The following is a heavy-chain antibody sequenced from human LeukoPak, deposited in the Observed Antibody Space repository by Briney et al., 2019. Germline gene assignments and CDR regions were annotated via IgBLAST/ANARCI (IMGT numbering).Heavy chain of an antibody. Sequence: SVKVSCKASGGTFSSYAISWVRQAPGQGLEWMGGIIPIFGTANYAQKFQGRVTMTRDMSTSTVYMELSSLRSEDTAVYYCARESYGPFDYWGQGTLVTVSS. D-gene: IGHD3-10*01. J-gene: IGHJ4*02. CDR2: IIPIFGTA. CDR3: ARESYGPFDY. V-gene: IGHV1-69*05. CDR1: GGTFSSYA.